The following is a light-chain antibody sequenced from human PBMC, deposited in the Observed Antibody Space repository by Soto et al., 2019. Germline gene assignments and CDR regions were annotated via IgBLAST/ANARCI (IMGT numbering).Light chain of an antibody. CDR1: QSISSNY. V-gene: IGKV3-20*01. CDR2: GAS. CDR3: QQYGYPQLT. J-gene: IGKJ4*01. Sequence: EIVLTQSPGTLSLSPGETVTLSCRASQSISSNYVAWFQHKPGQAPRLLIYGASSRAPGIPERFSGRGSGTDFSLTINRLAPEDSAVFYCQQYGYPQLTFGGGTKVEIK.